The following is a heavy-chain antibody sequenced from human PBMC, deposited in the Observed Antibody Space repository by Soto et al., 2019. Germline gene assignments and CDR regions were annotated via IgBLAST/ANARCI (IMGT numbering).Heavy chain of an antibody. V-gene: IGHV4-34*01. J-gene: IGHJ3*02. D-gene: IGHD2-2*01. CDR1: GGTFSGYY. Sequence: SETLSLTCAVYGGTFSGYYWSWIRKPPGKGLEWIGEINHSGSTNYNPSLKSRVTISVDTSKNQFSLKLSSVTAADTAVYYCARGGGGRYCSSTSCLRRAFDIWGQGTMVTVSS. CDR3: ARGGGGRYCSSTSCLRRAFDI. CDR2: INHSGST.